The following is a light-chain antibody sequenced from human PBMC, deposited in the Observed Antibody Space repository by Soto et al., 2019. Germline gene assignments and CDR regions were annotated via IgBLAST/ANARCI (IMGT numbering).Light chain of an antibody. CDR3: QQYNGYSYT. J-gene: IGKJ2*01. V-gene: IGKV1-5*03. CDR1: QSIGSW. CDR2: KAS. Sequence: DIQMTQSTSTLSASVGDRVTITCRASQSIGSWLAWYQQKPGKAPNLLIYKASSLQSGVPSRFSGSGSGTEFTLTISSLQPDDFATYYCQQYNGYSYTFGQGTKLEIK.